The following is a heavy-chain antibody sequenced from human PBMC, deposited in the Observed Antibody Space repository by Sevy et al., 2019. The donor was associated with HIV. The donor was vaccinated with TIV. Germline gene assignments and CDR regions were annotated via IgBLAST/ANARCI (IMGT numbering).Heavy chain of an antibody. Sequence: GGSLRLSCAASGFTFSSYAMSWVRQAPGKGLEWVSAISGSGGSTYYADSVKGRFTISRDNSKNTLYLQMNSLRAEDTAVYYCAKGGRIAAAGTGFDYWAREPWSPSPQ. CDR2: ISGSGGST. CDR1: GFTFSSYA. V-gene: IGHV3-23*01. CDR3: AKGGRIAAAGTGFDY. J-gene: IGHJ4*02. D-gene: IGHD6-13*01.